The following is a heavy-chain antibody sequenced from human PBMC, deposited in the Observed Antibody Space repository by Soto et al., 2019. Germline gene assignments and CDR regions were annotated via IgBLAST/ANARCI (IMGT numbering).Heavy chain of an antibody. CDR2: INPNSGDT. CDR3: ARDLTGDPNY. Sequence: QVQLVQSGAEVKKPGASVNVSCEASGYTFTGSSIHWVRQAPGQGLEWMGYINPNSGDTIFAQKFQGRVTMTRDTSISTADMELSRVASDDTAVYYCARDLTGDPNYWGQGTLVTVSS. V-gene: IGHV1-2*02. CDR1: GYTFTGSS. D-gene: IGHD7-27*01. J-gene: IGHJ4*02.